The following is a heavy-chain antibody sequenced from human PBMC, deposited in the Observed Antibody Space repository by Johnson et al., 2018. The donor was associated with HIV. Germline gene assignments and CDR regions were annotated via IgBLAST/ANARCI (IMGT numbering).Heavy chain of an antibody. V-gene: IGHV3-15*01. Sequence: VQLVESGGGAVQPGRSLRLSCAASGFTFSNAWMSWVRQAPGKGLEWVGRIKSKTDRGTTAYAAPVKGRFTTSRDDSKNTLYLQMNSLKTEDTAVYYCARDADKDLWFGEYADAFDIWGQGTMVTVSS. CDR1: GFTFSNAW. D-gene: IGHD3-10*01. J-gene: IGHJ3*02. CDR3: ARDADKDLWFGEYADAFDI. CDR2: IKSKTDRGTT.